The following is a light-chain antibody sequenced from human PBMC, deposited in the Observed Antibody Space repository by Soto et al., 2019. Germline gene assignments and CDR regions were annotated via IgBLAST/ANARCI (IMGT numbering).Light chain of an antibody. V-gene: IGKV3-20*01. CDR1: QSVSSSY. Sequence: EIVLTKSPGTLSLSSGERATLSCRASQSVSSSYLAWYQQKPGQAPRLLIYGASSRATGIPDRFSGSGSGTDFTLTISRLEPEDFATYYCQQSYSTGWTFGQGTKVDI. CDR2: GAS. CDR3: QQSYSTGWT. J-gene: IGKJ1*01.